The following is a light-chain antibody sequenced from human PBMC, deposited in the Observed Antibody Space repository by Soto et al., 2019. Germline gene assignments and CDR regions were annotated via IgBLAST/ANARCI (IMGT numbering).Light chain of an antibody. Sequence: EIVLTQSPVTLSFSPGERAILSCRASRSVSSSYLAWYQQKPGQAPRLLIHGASSRATGIPGRFSGSGSGTDFTLTISRLEPEDFAVYYCQQYGSSPYTFGQGTKLEIK. CDR3: QQYGSSPYT. J-gene: IGKJ2*01. CDR2: GAS. V-gene: IGKV3-20*01. CDR1: RSVSSSY.